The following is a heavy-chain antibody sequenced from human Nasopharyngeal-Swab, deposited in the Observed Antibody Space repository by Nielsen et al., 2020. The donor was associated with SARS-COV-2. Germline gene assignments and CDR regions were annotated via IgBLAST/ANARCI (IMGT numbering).Heavy chain of an antibody. CDR1: GYTFTTYG. J-gene: IGHJ3*02. Sequence: SVKVSCKASGYTFTTYGISWVRQARGQRLEWIGWIVVGSGNTNYAQKFQERVTITRDMSTSTAYMELSSLRSEDTAVYYCAALTIAAAGRVAFDIWGQGTMVTVSS. V-gene: IGHV1-58*02. D-gene: IGHD6-13*01. CDR3: AALTIAAAGRVAFDI. CDR2: IVVGSGNT.